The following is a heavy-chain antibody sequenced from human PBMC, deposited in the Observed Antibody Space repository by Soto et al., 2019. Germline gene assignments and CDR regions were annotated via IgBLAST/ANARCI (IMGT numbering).Heavy chain of an antibody. V-gene: IGHV3-74*01. D-gene: IGHD6-19*01. CDR2: INSDASTT. J-gene: IGHJ4*02. CDR1: GFTFSTSG. Sequence: GGSLRLSCAASGFTFSTSGMHGVRQAAGKGLVWVARINSDASTTNYADSVKGRFTTSRDNAKNTLYLQMDSLTAEDTAVYYCARGPSGWFGYDYWGQGTLVTVSS. CDR3: ARGPSGWFGYDY.